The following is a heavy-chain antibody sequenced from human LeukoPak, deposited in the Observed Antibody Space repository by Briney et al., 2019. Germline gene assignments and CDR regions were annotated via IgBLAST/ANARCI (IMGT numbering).Heavy chain of an antibody. V-gene: IGHV1-69*05. CDR2: IIPIFGTA. D-gene: IGHD6-19*01. CDR3: ARVRRSSGPLDY. CDR1: GGTFISYA. J-gene: IGHJ4*02. Sequence: SVKVSCKASGGTFISYAISWVRQAPGQGREWMGGIIPIFGTANYAQKFQGRVTITTDESTSTAYMELSSLRSEDTAVYYCARVRRSSGPLDYWGQGTLVTVSS.